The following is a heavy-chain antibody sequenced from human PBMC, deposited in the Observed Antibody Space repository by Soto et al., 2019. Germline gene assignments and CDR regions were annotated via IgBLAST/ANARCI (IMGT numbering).Heavy chain of an antibody. CDR3: AKDRRYSYGPGLDY. CDR2: ISGSGGTT. CDR1: GFTFSSYA. Sequence: EVQLLESGGGLVQPGGSLRVSCAASGFTFSSYAMSWVRQAPGKGLEWVSAISGSGGTTYYADSVKGRFTISRDNSKNTLYLQMRDLRADDTAVYYCAKDRRYSYGPGLDYWGQGTLVTVSS. V-gene: IGHV3-23*01. J-gene: IGHJ4*02. D-gene: IGHD5-12*01.